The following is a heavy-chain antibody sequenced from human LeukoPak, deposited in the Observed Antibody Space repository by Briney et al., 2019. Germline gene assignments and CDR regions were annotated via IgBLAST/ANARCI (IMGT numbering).Heavy chain of an antibody. CDR2: ISGGGITT. Sequence: PGGSLRLSCAASGFTFSNYAMSWVRQAPGKGLEWVSTISGGGITTYYADSAKGRFTISRDNSKNTMFLQMNSLRADDTAVYYCPRQSYASGWNPFDYWARESWSPSPQ. CDR3: PRQSYASGWNPFDY. V-gene: IGHV3-23*01. CDR1: GFTFSNYA. D-gene: IGHD6-19*01. J-gene: IGHJ4*02.